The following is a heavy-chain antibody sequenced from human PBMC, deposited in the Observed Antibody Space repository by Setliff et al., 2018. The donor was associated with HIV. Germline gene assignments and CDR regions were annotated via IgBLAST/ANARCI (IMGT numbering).Heavy chain of an antibody. CDR2: IYYSGST. V-gene: IGHV4-39*07. CDR1: GGSISSSSYY. Sequence: SETLSLTCTVSGGSISSSSYYWGWIRQPPGKGLEWIGSIYYSGSTYYNPSLKSRVTISVDTSKNQFSLKLSSVTAADTAVYYCARDRWNHGIIIAVADWLDPWGQGTLVTVS. J-gene: IGHJ5*02. D-gene: IGHD6-19*01. CDR3: ARDRWNHGIIIAVADWLDP.